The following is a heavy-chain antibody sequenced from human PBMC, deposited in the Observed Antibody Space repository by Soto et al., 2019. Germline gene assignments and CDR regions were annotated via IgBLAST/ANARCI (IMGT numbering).Heavy chain of an antibody. Sequence: SETQSLTCPVSGGSSSSYYWSWIRQPPGKGLEWIGYIYYSGSTNYNPSLKSRVTISVDTSKNQFSLKLSSVTAADTAVYYCARSIVGAKRDFDYWGQGTLVSVSS. CDR1: GGSSSSYY. D-gene: IGHD1-26*01. J-gene: IGHJ4*02. CDR2: IYYSGST. V-gene: IGHV4-59*01. CDR3: ARSIVGAKRDFDY.